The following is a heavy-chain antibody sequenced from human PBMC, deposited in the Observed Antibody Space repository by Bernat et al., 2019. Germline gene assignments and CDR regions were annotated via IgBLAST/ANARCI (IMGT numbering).Heavy chain of an antibody. J-gene: IGHJ6*03. V-gene: IGHV3-21*05. CDR1: GFTFSSYS. D-gene: IGHD2-2*01. Sequence: EVQLVESGGGLVKPGGSLRLSCAASGFTFSSYSMNWVRQAPGKGLEWVSYISSSSSYIYYADSVKGRFTISRDNAKNSLYLQMNSLRAEDTAVYYCARDAGVVPAAMTMPYYYYYMDVWGKGTTVTVSS. CDR3: ARDAGVVPAAMTMPYYYYYMDV. CDR2: ISSSSSYI.